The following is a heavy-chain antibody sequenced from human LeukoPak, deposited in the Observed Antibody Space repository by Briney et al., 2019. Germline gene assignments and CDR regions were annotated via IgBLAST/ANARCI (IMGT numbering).Heavy chain of an antibody. CDR2: ISYSGGT. CDR3: AGYTSGRFFFDL. D-gene: IGHD3-10*01. Sequence: SETLSLTCSVSGGSVSSYFWTWLRQPPLKGLESFGYISYSGGTKYNPSLRSRVTMSVDTSKNQISLTLTSVSAADTAMYYCAGYTSGRFFFDLWGQGALVTVSS. J-gene: IGHJ4*02. CDR1: GGSVSSYF. V-gene: IGHV4-59*02.